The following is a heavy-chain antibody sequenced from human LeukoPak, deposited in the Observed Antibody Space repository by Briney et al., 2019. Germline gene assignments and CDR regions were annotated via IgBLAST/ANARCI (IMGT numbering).Heavy chain of an antibody. CDR2: INHSRSS. CDR3: ARGGGLRYFYWLPPDWFDP. D-gene: IGHD3-9*01. Sequence: SEAPSLTSAVYGGSFSGYYSSWIRQPPGKGLEWVGEINHSRSSKYNPSLKRRVTISVDTSKIQFSLKLSSVTGADTAVYYCARGGGLRYFYWLPPDWFDPWGQGTLVSVSS. J-gene: IGHJ5*02. V-gene: IGHV4-34*01. CDR1: GGSFSGYY.